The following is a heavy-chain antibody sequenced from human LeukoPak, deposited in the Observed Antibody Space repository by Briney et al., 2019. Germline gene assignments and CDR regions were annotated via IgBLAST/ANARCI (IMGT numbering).Heavy chain of an antibody. J-gene: IGHJ4*02. Sequence: RTSLRLSCAASGYTFRISVIDWVRQAPGKGLEWVALISYDGSTKYYADSVEGRFNISRDNSKITLYLQMNSLRTEDTAVYCCARDESTSGYLLNFDYWGQGTLVTVSS. CDR1: GYTFRISV. CDR3: ARDESTSGYLLNFDY. D-gene: IGHD3-22*01. CDR2: ISYDGSTK. V-gene: IGHV3-30-3*01.